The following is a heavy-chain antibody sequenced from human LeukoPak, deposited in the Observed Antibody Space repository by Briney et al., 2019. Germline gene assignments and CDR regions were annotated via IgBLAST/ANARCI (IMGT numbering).Heavy chain of an antibody. CDR2: ISDTSTNT. CDR1: GFDFSSYA. CDR3: AKVPYPDYGSWRPPFMDV. Sequence: GGSLRLSCEASGFDFSSYALSWVRQAPGKGLEWVSTISDTSTNTYYADSVTGRFTISRDSSMNTLYLQMNSLRAEDTAIYFCAKVPYPDYGSWRPPFMDVWGQGTTVAVSS. V-gene: IGHV3-23*01. J-gene: IGHJ6*02. D-gene: IGHD3-10*01.